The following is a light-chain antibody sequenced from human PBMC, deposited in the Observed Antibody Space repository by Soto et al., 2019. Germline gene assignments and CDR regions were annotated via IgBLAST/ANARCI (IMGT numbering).Light chain of an antibody. Sequence: EIVMTQSPATLSVSPGESATLSCRASQSVNSNLAWYQQRPGQAPRLLIYGASTTATVIPARFSGSGSGAEFTLAITSLQSEYFAVYYCQQYNNWPPYTFGQGTKLEI. CDR1: QSVNSN. V-gene: IGKV3-15*01. CDR3: QQYNNWPPYT. J-gene: IGKJ2*01. CDR2: GAS.